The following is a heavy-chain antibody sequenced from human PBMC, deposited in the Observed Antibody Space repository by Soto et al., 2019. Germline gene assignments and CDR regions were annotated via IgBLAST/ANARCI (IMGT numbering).Heavy chain of an antibody. CDR3: AKGGADIVVVPAARMDV. D-gene: IGHD2-2*01. CDR1: GFTFSSYA. J-gene: IGHJ6*03. CDR2: ISGSGGST. Sequence: EVQLLESGGGLVQPGGSLRLSCAASGFTFSSYAMSWVRQAPGKGLEWVSAISGSGGSTYYADSVKGRFTISRDNSKNTLYLQMNSLRAEDTAVYYCAKGGADIVVVPAARMDVWGKGTTVTVSS. V-gene: IGHV3-23*01.